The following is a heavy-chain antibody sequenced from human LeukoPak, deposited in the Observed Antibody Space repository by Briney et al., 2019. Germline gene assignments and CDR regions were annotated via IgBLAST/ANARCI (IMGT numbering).Heavy chain of an antibody. CDR1: GFTFSGYG. J-gene: IGHJ4*02. CDR3: ASTRLGISSGWYS. D-gene: IGHD6-19*01. Sequence: PGRSLRLSCAASGFTFSGYGMHWVRKAPGKGLEWVAVISYDGSKKYYADSVKGRFTISRDNFKNSLYLQMNSLRAEDTAVYYCASTRLGISSGWYSWGQGTLVTVSS. CDR2: ISYDGSKK. V-gene: IGHV3-30*03.